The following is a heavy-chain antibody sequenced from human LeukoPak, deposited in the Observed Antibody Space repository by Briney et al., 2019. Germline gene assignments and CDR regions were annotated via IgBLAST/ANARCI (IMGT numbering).Heavy chain of an antibody. CDR3: ARVDVGATSDY. J-gene: IGHJ4*02. V-gene: IGHV3-48*03. CDR2: ISSSGSTI. CDR1: GFTFSSYE. Sequence: PGGSLRLSCAASGFTFSSYEMNWVRQAPGKGLEWVSYISSSGSTIYYADSVKGRFTISRDNAKNSLYLQMNSLRAEDTAAYYCARVDVGATSDYWGQGTLVTVSS. D-gene: IGHD1-26*01.